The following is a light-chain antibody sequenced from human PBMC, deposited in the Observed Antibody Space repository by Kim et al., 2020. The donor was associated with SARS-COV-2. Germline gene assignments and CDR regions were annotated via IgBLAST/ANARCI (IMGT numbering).Light chain of an antibody. CDR2: DTF. Sequence: EIVLTQSPATLSLSPGETAILSCRASQNVDIFVAWYQQRHGQAPRLLIYDTFTRATGIAPKFSGSGSGTDFTLTISNLEPEDFAIYYCQQRTKWPLITFGQGTRLEIK. CDR1: QNVDIF. J-gene: IGKJ5*01. CDR3: QQRTKWPLIT. V-gene: IGKV3-11*01.